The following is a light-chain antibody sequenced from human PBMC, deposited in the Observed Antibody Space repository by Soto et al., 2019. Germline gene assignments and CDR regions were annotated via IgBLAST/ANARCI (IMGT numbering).Light chain of an antibody. V-gene: IGKV1-39*01. Sequence: DIQMTQSPSSLSVSVGDRVIITCRTSQPISEYLNWYQQKPGKAPSLLIYTSSNLQTGVPSRFSGSGSGTHFTLTINSLQPEDFATYYCQQSYNTPRTFGQGTKVDIK. J-gene: IGKJ1*01. CDR1: QPISEY. CDR2: TSS. CDR3: QQSYNTPRT.